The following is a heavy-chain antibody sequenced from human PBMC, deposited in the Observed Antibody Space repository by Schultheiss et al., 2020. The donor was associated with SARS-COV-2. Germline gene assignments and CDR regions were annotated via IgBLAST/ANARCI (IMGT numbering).Heavy chain of an antibody. D-gene: IGHD2-2*01. V-gene: IGHV4-4*07. CDR2: IYTSGST. CDR3: ASHIVVVPADNWFDP. CDR1: GGSISSYY. J-gene: IGHJ5*02. Sequence: SQTLSLTCTVSGGSISSYYWSWIRQPAGKGLEWIGRIYTSGSTNYNPSLKSRVTISVDTSKNQFSLKLSSVTAADTAVYYCASHIVVVPADNWFDPWGQGTLVTVSS.